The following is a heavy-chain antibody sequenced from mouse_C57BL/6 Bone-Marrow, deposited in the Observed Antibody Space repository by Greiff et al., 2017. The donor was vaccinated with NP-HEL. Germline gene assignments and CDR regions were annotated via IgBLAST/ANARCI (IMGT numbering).Heavy chain of an antibody. CDR3: ARSPYYYGSTWFAY. Sequence: VQLQQSGPELVKPGASVKISCKASGYAFSSSWMNWVKQRPGKGLEWIGRIYPGDGDTNYNGKFKGKATLTADKSSSTAYMQLSSLTSEDSAVYFCARSPYYYGSTWFAYWGQGTLVTVSA. V-gene: IGHV1-82*01. J-gene: IGHJ3*01. CDR2: IYPGDGDT. CDR1: GYAFSSSW. D-gene: IGHD1-1*01.